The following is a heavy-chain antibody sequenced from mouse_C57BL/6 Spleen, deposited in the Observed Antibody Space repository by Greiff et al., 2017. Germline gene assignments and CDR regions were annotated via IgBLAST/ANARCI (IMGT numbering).Heavy chain of an antibody. D-gene: IGHD1-1*01. V-gene: IGHV1-80*01. Sequence: VQLQQSGAELVKPGASVKISCKASGYAFSSYWMNWVKQRPGKGLEWIGQIYPGDGDTNYNGKFKGKATLTADKSSSTAYMQLSSLTSEDSAVYFCARFSITTVVDPYAMYYWGQGTSVTVSS. CDR2: IYPGDGDT. CDR1: GYAFSSYW. CDR3: ARFSITTVVDPYAMYY. J-gene: IGHJ4*01.